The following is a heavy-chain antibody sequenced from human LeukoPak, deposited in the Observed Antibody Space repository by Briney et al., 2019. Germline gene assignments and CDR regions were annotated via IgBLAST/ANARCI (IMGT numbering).Heavy chain of an antibody. Sequence: GGSLRLSCSVSGFTLSMYWMSWVRQAPGKGLEWVANIKHDGSEEYYADSVKGRFTISRDNSRNSLYLQMNSLRAEDTAVYYCARWDSGSYYGIGDWGQGTLVTVSS. V-gene: IGHV3-7*01. CDR3: ARWDSGSYYGIGD. CDR2: IKHDGSEE. D-gene: IGHD1-26*01. CDR1: GFTLSMYW. J-gene: IGHJ4*02.